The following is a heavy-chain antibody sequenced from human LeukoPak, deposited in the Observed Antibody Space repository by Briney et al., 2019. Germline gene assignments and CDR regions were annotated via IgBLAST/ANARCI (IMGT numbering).Heavy chain of an antibody. V-gene: IGHV4-4*07. D-gene: IGHD1-26*01. CDR3: ARDQPMAFTGSYYAGDYFDY. CDR1: GGSIIGDY. CDR2: IYSSGST. J-gene: IGHJ4*02. Sequence: SETLSLTCIVSGGSIIGDYWSWIRQPAGKGLEWVGRIYSSGSTDYNPSLKSRVTISVDTSKKQFSLRLSSVTAADTAVYYCARDQPMAFTGSYYAGDYFDYWGQGILVTVSS.